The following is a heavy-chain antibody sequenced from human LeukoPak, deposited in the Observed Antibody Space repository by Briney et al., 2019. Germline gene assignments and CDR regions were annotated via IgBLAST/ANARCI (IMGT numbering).Heavy chain of an antibody. CDR1: GFTFSSYW. CDR3: ARVWYSSGWYGEYFQH. V-gene: IGHV3-7*01. D-gene: IGHD6-19*01. Sequence: PGGSLRLSCAASGFTFSSYWMSWVRQAPGKGLEWVANIKQDGSEKYYVDSVKGRFTISRGNAKNSLYLQMNSLRAADTAVYYCARVWYSSGWYGEYFQHWGQGTLVTVSS. J-gene: IGHJ1*01. CDR2: IKQDGSEK.